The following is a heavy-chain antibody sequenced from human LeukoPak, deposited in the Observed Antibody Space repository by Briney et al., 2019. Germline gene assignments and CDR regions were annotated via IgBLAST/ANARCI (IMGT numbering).Heavy chain of an antibody. CDR2: IYSGGST. CDR3: AKERYDSSGYYDY. CDR1: GFTVSSNY. D-gene: IGHD3-22*01. V-gene: IGHV3-53*01. Sequence: GGSLRLSCAASGFTVSSNYMSWVRQAPGKGLEWVSVIYSGGSTYYADSVKGRFTISRDNSKNTLYLQMNSLRAEDTAVYYCAKERYDSSGYYDYWGQGTLVTVSS. J-gene: IGHJ4*02.